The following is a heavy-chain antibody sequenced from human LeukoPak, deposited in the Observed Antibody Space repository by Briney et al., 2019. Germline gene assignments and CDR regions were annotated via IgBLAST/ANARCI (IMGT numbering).Heavy chain of an antibody. CDR2: IYYSGST. J-gene: IGHJ5*02. CDR1: GGSISSGGYY. Sequence: SETLSLTCTVSGGSISSGGYYWSWIRQHPGKGLEWIGYIYYSGSTNYNPSLKSRVTISVDTSKNQFSLKLSSVTAADTAMYYCARTGGSSFGGFDPWGRGTLVTVSS. CDR3: ARTGGSSFGGFDP. V-gene: IGHV4-61*08. D-gene: IGHD4-23*01.